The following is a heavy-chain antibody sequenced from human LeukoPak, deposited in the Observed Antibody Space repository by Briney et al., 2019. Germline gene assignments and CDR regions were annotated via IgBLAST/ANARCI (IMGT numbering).Heavy chain of an antibody. V-gene: IGHV4-34*01. CDR3: ARWPHAYYFDY. CDR2: INHGGST. CDR1: GGSFSGYY. Sequence: SETLSLTCAVYGGSFSGYYWSWIRQPPGKGREWIGEINHGGSTNYNPSLKSRVTISVDTSKNQFSLKLSSVTAADTAVYYCARWPHAYYFDYWGQGTLVTVSS. J-gene: IGHJ4*02.